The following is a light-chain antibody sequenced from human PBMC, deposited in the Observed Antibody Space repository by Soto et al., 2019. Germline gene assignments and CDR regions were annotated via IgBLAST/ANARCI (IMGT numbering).Light chain of an antibody. J-gene: IGLJ3*02. CDR1: SSNIGSKT. CDR2: SNN. CDR3: AVWDDSLNGWV. Sequence: QSVLTQPPSASGTPGQRVAISCSGSSSNIGSKTVNWYQQLPGTAPKVVIYSNNQRPSGGPDRFSGSKSGTSASLAISGLQSEDEADYYCAVWDDSLNGWVFGGGTKVTVL. V-gene: IGLV1-44*01.